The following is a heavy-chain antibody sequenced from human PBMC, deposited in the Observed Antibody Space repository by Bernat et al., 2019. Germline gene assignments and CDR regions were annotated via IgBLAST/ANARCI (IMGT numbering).Heavy chain of an antibody. Sequence: QVQLVQSGAEVKKPGASVKVSCKASGYTFTTYGISWVRRAPGQGLEWMGWISAYNGNTNYAQKLQGRVTMTTDTSTTTAYMELRSLRSDDTAVYYCARGGKGNILTGYHYFDYWGQGTLVTVSS. V-gene: IGHV1-18*04. CDR3: ARGGKGNILTGYHYFDY. CDR2: ISAYNGNT. D-gene: IGHD3-9*01. CDR1: GYTFTTYG. J-gene: IGHJ4*02.